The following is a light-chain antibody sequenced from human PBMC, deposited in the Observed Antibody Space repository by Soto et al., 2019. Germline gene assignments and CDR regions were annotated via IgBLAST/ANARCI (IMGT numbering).Light chain of an antibody. CDR2: DAS. CDR1: QSVSSY. Sequence: EIVLTQSPATLSLSPGERATLSCRASQSVSSYLAWYQQKPGQAPRLLIYDASNRATGIPARFSGSGSGTDFTLTISSLEPEDFAVYYCQQRSNCPRPMYTFGQGTKLEIK. J-gene: IGKJ2*01. CDR3: QQRSNCPRPMYT. V-gene: IGKV3-11*01.